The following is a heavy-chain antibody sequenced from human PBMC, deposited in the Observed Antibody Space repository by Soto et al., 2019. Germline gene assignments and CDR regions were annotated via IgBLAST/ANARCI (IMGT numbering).Heavy chain of an antibody. CDR1: GFTFSSYG. V-gene: IGHV3-33*01. CDR2: IWYDGSNK. J-gene: IGHJ3*02. Sequence: QVQLVASGGGVVQPGRSLRLSCAASGFTFSSYGMHWVRQAPGKGLEWVAVIWYDGSNKYYADSVKGRFTISRDNSKNTLYLQMNSLRAEDTAVYYCARESGDYGDYVEAFDIWGQGTMVTVSS. CDR3: ARESGDYGDYVEAFDI. D-gene: IGHD4-17*01.